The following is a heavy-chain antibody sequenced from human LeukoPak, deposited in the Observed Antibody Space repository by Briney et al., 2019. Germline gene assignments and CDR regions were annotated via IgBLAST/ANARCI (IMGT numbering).Heavy chain of an antibody. CDR1: GGSTSSYY. Sequence: SETLSLTCTVSGGSTSSYYWSWLRQPPGKGLEWIGYIYYSGSTNYNPSLKSRVTISVDTSKNQFSLKLSSVTAADTAVYYCARLEGSSSSLDYWGQGTLVTVSS. CDR2: IYYSGST. J-gene: IGHJ4*02. V-gene: IGHV4-59*08. CDR3: ARLEGSSSSLDY. D-gene: IGHD6-6*01.